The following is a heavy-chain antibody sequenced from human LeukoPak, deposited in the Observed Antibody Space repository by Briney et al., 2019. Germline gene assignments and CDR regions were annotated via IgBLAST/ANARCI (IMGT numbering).Heavy chain of an antibody. CDR3: ARSRGIAIPPYFDY. CDR1: GGSISSYY. CDR2: IYYSGST. J-gene: IGHJ4*02. V-gene: IGHV4-59*01. D-gene: IGHD6-13*01. Sequence: PSETLSLTCTVSGGSISSYYWSWIRQPPGKGLEWIGYIYYSGSTNYNPSLKSRVTISVDTSKNQFSLKLSSVTAAVTAVYYCARSRGIAIPPYFDYWGQGTLVTVSS.